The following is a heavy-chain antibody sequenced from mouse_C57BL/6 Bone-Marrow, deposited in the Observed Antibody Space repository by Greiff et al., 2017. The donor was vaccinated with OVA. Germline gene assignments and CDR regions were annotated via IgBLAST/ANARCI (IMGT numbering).Heavy chain of an antibody. CDR3: AIPIVAFDY. CDR1: EYEFPSPD. Sequence: DVHLVEPGGGLVQPGESLKFSCESNEYEFPSPDMSWVRKTPEKRLELVAAINSDGGSPYYPDTMERRFIISRDNTKKTLYLQMSSLRSEDTALYYCAIPIVAFDYWGQGTTLTVSS. CDR2: INSDGGSP. V-gene: IGHV5-2*01. D-gene: IGHD1-1*01. J-gene: IGHJ2*01.